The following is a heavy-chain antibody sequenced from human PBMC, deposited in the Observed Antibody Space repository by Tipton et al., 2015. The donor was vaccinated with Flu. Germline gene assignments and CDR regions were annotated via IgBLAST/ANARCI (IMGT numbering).Heavy chain of an antibody. J-gene: IGHJ4*02. CDR2: IYHIGSP. Sequence: TLSLTCTVSGGSISRGSYYYNWIRQHPGKGLEWIGTIYHIGSPYYNPSLKCRLTISVDTSKNKFSLRLTSVTAADTAVYYCAKLVYFDSSGYYRYYFDYWGQGTLVTVST. D-gene: IGHD3-22*01. CDR1: GGSISRGSYY. V-gene: IGHV4-39*01. CDR3: AKLVYFDSSGYYRYYFDY.